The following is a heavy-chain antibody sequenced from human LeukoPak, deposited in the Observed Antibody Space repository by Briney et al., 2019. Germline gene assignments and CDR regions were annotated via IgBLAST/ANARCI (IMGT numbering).Heavy chain of an antibody. CDR2: ISSSSSYI. V-gene: IGHV3-21*01. CDR3: AGSNDRRGKYYDSSY. Sequence: GGSLRLSCAASGFTFSSYWMHWVRQAPGKGLEWVSSISSSSSYIYYADSVKGRFTISRDNAKNSLYLQMNSLRAEDTAVYYCAGSNDRRGKYYDSSYWGQGTLVTVSS. J-gene: IGHJ4*02. CDR1: GFTFSSYW. D-gene: IGHD3-22*01.